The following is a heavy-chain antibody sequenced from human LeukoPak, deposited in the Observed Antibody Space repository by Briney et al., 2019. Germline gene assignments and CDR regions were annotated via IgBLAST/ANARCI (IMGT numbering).Heavy chain of an antibody. CDR2: ISGSGGST. CDR3: ARLRYFDQLGYMDV. V-gene: IGHV3-23*01. Sequence: GGSLRLSCAASGFTFSSYAMSWVRQAPGKGLEWVSAISGSGGSTYYADSVKGRFTISRDNSKNTLYLQMNSLRAEDTAVYYCARLRYFDQLGYMDVWGKGTTVTVSS. J-gene: IGHJ6*03. CDR1: GFTFSSYA. D-gene: IGHD3-9*01.